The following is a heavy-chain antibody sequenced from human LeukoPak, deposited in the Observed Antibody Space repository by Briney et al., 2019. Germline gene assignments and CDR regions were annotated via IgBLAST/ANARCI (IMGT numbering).Heavy chain of an antibody. D-gene: IGHD1-1*01. CDR3: ARDPGAPTTDAFDI. V-gene: IGHV3-7*01. Sequence: GGSLRLSCAASGFTFSSYRMSWVRQAPGKGLEWVANIKQDGSEKYYVDSVKGRFTISRDNAKNSLYLQMNSLRAEDTAVYYCARDPGAPTTDAFDIWGQGTMVTVSS. CDR1: GFTFSSYR. CDR2: IKQDGSEK. J-gene: IGHJ3*02.